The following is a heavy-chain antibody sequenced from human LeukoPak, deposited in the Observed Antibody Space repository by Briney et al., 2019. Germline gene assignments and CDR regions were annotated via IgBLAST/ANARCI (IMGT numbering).Heavy chain of an antibody. CDR1: GFTFSSYS. J-gene: IGHJ4*02. D-gene: IGHD2-15*01. Sequence: PGGSLRLSCAASGFTFSSYSMNWVRQAPGKRLEWVSSISSSSSYIYYADSVKGRFTISRDNAKNSLYLQMNSLRAEDTAVYYCASAAERFCFDYWGQGTLVTVSS. CDR2: ISSSSSYI. V-gene: IGHV3-21*01. CDR3: ASAAERFCFDY.